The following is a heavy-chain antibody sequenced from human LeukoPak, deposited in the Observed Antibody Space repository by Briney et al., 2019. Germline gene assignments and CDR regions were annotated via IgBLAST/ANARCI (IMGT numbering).Heavy chain of an antibody. Sequence: PGGSLRLSCAATGFTFSSYWVHWVRQAPGRGLEWVSTIIGSGVSTFYADSVKGRFTISRDNSKNTLYLQVNSLRAEDTAVYYCAKDLDLVGATVGYWGQGTLVTVSS. J-gene: IGHJ4*02. V-gene: IGHV3-23*01. CDR2: IIGSGVST. CDR1: GFTFSSYW. D-gene: IGHD1-26*01. CDR3: AKDLDLVGATVGY.